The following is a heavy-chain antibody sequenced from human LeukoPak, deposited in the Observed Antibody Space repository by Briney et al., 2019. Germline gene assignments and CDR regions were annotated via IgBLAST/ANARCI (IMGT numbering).Heavy chain of an antibody. Sequence: GGSLRLSCAASGFTFSNAWMSWVRQAPGKGLEWVGRIKSKTDGGTTDYAAPVKGRFTISRDDSKNTLYLQMNSLKTEDTVVYYCTTYYDFWSGYYNGRNYWGQGTLVTVSS. CDR3: TTYYDFWSGYYNGRNY. J-gene: IGHJ4*02. CDR2: IKSKTDGGTT. V-gene: IGHV3-15*01. CDR1: GFTFSNAW. D-gene: IGHD3-3*01.